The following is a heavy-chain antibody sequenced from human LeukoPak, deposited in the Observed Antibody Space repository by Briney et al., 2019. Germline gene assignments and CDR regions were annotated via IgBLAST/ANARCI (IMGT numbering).Heavy chain of an antibody. CDR3: ARVDYGNNPTSFYY. J-gene: IGHJ4*02. V-gene: IGHV1-2*06. Sequence: GASVKVSCKASGYRFSDYYIHWVRQAPGQGLEWMGRINPNSGYTDYAQNFQGRVTMTRDTSINTIYMELSRLRSADTAVYYCARVDYGNNPTSFYYWGQGTLVTVSS. CDR1: GYRFSDYY. D-gene: IGHD3-16*01. CDR2: INPNSGYT.